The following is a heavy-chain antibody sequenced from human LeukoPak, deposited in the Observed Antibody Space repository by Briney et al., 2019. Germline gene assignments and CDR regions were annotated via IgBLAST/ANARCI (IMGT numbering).Heavy chain of an antibody. V-gene: IGHV3-21*01. D-gene: IGHD6-13*01. CDR1: GFTFSSYS. CDR2: ISSSSSYI. CDR3: ARDQGQEPTSAAGAFDY. Sequence: GGSLRLSCAASGFTFSSYSMTWVRQAPGKGLEWVSSISSSSSYIYYADSVKGRFTISRDNVKNSLYLQMNSPRAEDTAVYYCARDQGQEPTSAAGAFDYWGQGTLVTVSS. J-gene: IGHJ4*02.